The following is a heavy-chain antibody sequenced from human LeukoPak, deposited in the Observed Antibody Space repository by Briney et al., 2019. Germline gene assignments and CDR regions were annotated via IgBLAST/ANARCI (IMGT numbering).Heavy chain of an antibody. V-gene: IGHV4-38-2*02. CDR1: GGSISSYY. J-gene: IGHJ6*03. CDR3: ARNNYDYVWGSNNYYYYMDV. CDR2: IYHSGST. Sequence: SETLSLTCTVSGGSISSYYWGWIRQPPGKGLEWIGSIYHSGSTYYNPSLKSRVTISVDTSKNQFSLKLSSVTAADTAVYYCARNNYDYVWGSNNYYYYMDVWGKGTTVTVSS. D-gene: IGHD3-16*01.